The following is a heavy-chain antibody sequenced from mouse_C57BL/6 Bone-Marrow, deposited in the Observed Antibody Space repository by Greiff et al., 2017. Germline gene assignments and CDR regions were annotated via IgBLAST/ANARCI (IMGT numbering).Heavy chain of an antibody. CDR1: GYTFTDYY. J-gene: IGHJ3*01. D-gene: IGHD1-1*01. CDR3: ARKAITTVVGN. CDR2: INPYNGGT. V-gene: IGHV1-19*01. Sequence: VQLQQSGPVLVKPGASVKMSCKASGYTFTDYYMNWVKQSHGKSLEWIGVINPYNGGTSYNQKFKGKATLTVDKSSSTAYMELNSLTSEDSAVYYCARKAITTVVGNWGQGTLVTVSA.